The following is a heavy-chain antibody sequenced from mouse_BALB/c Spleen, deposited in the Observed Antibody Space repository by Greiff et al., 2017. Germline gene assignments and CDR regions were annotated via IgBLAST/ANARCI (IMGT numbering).Heavy chain of an antibody. Sequence: EVQLVESGAELVKPGASVKLSCTASGFNIKDTYMHWVKQRPEQGLEWIGRIDPANGNTKYDPKFQGKATITADTSSNTAYLQLSSLTSEDTAVYYCARYYGSPSYWYFDVWGAGTTVTVSS. J-gene: IGHJ1*01. D-gene: IGHD1-1*01. CDR3: ARYYGSPSYWYFDV. CDR1: GFNIKDTY. V-gene: IGHV14-3*02. CDR2: IDPANGNT.